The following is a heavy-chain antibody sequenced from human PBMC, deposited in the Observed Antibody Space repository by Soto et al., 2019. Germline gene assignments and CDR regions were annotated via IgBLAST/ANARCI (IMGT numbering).Heavy chain of an antibody. D-gene: IGHD3-3*01. J-gene: IGHJ4*02. V-gene: IGHV6-1*01. CDR1: GDSVSSNSAA. CDR3: ARDQITIFGVVNNFDY. Sequence: SQTLSFTCAISGDSVSSNSAAWNWIRQSPSRGLEWLGRIYYRSKWYNDYAVSVKSRITINPDTSKNQFSLQLNSVTPEDTAVYYCARDQITIFGVVNNFDYWGQGTLVTVSS. CDR2: IYYRSKWYN.